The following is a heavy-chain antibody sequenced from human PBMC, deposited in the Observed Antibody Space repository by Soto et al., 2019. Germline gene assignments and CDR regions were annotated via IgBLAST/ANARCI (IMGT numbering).Heavy chain of an antibody. CDR3: PRSHRPY. J-gene: IGHJ4*02. V-gene: IGHV4-59*01. CDR2: IYYSGST. Sequence: SETLSLTCAVSSGSIDNVYWWSWVRQSPGKGLEWIGYIYYSGSTNYNPSLKSRVTISVDTSKNQFSLKLSSVTAADTAVYYCPRSHRPYSGQRTLVPVSS. CDR1: SGSIDNVYW.